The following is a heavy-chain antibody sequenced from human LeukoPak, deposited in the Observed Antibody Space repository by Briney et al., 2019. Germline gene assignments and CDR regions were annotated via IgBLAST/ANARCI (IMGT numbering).Heavy chain of an antibody. CDR2: IYHSGRR. J-gene: IGHJ4*02. CDR1: GYSISSGYY. Sequence: SETLSLTCGVSGYSISSGYYWGWIRQPPGKGLEWIGSIYHSGRRYYNPSLKSRVNISIDTSKNQFSLNLSSVTAADTAVYYCARLRKTPRIVVVVAATQGVYYFDYWGQGTLVTVSS. CDR3: ARLRKTPRIVVVVAATQGVYYFDY. V-gene: IGHV4-38-2*01. D-gene: IGHD2-15*01.